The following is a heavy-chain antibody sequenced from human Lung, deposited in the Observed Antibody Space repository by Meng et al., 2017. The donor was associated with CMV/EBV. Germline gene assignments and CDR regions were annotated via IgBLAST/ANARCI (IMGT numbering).Heavy chain of an antibody. J-gene: IGHJ5*02. CDR3: ARRPPALTGNWFDP. CDR1: GGSISSTSDY. Sequence: SETLSLTCSVSGGSISSTSDYWGWIRQPPGKGLEWIGSIYDSGTTYYNPSLKSRVPVSVDTSQNHLTLTLSAVTAADSAVYYCARRPPALTGNWFDPWGQGTLVTVSS. D-gene: IGHD1-14*01. CDR2: IYDSGTT. V-gene: IGHV4-39*02.